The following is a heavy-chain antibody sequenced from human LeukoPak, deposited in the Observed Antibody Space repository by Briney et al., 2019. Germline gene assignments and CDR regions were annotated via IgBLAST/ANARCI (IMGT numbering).Heavy chain of an antibody. CDR3: AGSTYDSSGSYYYYGMDV. CDR1: GGSISSSSYY. D-gene: IGHD3-22*01. J-gene: IGHJ6*02. Sequence: SETLSLTCTVSGGSISSSSYYWGWIRQPPGKGLEWIVSIYYSGSTYYNPSLKSRVTISVDTSKNQCSLKLSSVTAADTAVYYCAGSTYDSSGSYYYYGMDVWGQGTTVTVSS. V-gene: IGHV4-39*01. CDR2: IYYSGST.